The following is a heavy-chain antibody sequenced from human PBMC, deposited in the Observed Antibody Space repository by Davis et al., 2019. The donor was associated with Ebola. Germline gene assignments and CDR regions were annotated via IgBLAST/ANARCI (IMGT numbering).Heavy chain of an antibody. D-gene: IGHD1-1*01. J-gene: IGHJ3*02. V-gene: IGHV3-74*01. CDR3: ARTNVQLEPYDVFDI. CDR1: GFSFSRNW. Sequence: PGRSLRLSCAASGFSFSRNWMQWVRQAPGTGLVWVSRSNSDESITTYADSVKGRVTISRDKAKNTLYLQMNSLRAEDTAVYYCARTNVQLEPYDVFDIWGQGTMVTVSS. CDR2: SNSDESIT.